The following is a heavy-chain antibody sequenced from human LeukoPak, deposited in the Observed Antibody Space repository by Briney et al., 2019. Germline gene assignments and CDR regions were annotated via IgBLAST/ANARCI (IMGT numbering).Heavy chain of an antibody. CDR1: GGSFSGYF. J-gene: IGHJ5*02. CDR2: INHSGST. V-gene: IGHV4-34*01. Sequence: SETLSLTCAVYGGSFSGYFWSWIRQPPGKGLEWIGEINHSGSTNYNPSLKSRVTISVDTSRNQFSLKLSSVTAADTAVYYCARHLDIVATIRGNWFDPWGQGTLVTVSS. D-gene: IGHD5-12*01. CDR3: ARHLDIVATIRGNWFDP.